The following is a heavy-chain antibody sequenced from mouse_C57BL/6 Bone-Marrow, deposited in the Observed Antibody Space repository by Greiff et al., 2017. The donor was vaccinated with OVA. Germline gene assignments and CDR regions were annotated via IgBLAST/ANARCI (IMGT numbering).Heavy chain of an antibody. V-gene: IGHV1-26*01. CDR3: ARGGLRPIEGFAY. D-gene: IGHD1-2*01. CDR2: INPNNGGT. J-gene: IGHJ3*01. Sequence: EVQLQQSGPELVKPGASVKISCKASGYTFTDYYMNWVKQSHGKSLEWIGDINPNNGGTSYNQKFKGKATLTVDKSSSTAYMELRSLTSEDSAVYYCARGGLRPIEGFAYWGQGTLVTVSA. CDR1: GYTFTDYY.